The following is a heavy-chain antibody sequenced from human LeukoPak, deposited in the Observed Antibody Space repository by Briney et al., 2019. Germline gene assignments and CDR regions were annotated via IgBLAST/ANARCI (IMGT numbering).Heavy chain of an antibody. V-gene: IGHV4-34*01. J-gene: IGHJ6*03. Sequence: PSETLSLTCAVYGGSFSSYYWSWIRQPPGKGLEWIGEINHSGSTNYNPSLKSRVTISVDTSKNQFSLKLSSVTAADTAVYYCTRGYRRIVGATPVVFGQNYYYYMDVWGKGTTVTVSS. D-gene: IGHD1-26*01. CDR3: TRGYRRIVGATPVVFGQNYYYYMDV. CDR2: INHSGST. CDR1: GGSFSSYY.